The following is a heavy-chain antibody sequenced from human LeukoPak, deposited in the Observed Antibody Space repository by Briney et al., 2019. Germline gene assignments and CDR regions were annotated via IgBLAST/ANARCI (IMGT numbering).Heavy chain of an antibody. CDR3: ARVGALYFDY. V-gene: IGHV4-61*02. CDR2: IYTSGST. J-gene: IGHJ4*02. Sequence: SETLSLTCTVSGGSISSGSYYWSWIRQPAGKGLEWIGRIYTSGSTNYNPSLKSRVTISVDTSKNQFSLKLSSVTAADTAVYYCARVGALYFDYWGQGTLVTVSS. CDR1: GGSISSGSYY.